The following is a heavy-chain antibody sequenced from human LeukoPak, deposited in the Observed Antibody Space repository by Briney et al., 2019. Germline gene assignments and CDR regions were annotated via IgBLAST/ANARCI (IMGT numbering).Heavy chain of an antibody. CDR3: AREDTGVAFDI. Sequence: GGSLRLSSAHSRYSLTVDKMKSVRQAPGKGLEWVSYISGSGIKHYADSVKGRFTISRDNAKNSLYLQMNSLRVEDTAVYYCAREDTGVAFDIWGQGTTVTV. J-gene: IGHJ3*02. V-gene: IGHV3-69-1*02. CDR1: RYSLTVDK. D-gene: IGHD2-8*01. CDR2: ISGSGIK.